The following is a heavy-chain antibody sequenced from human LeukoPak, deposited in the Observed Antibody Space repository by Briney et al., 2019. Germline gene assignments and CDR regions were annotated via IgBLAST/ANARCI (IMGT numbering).Heavy chain of an antibody. CDR1: GFSVSTNY. CDR3: AELGITMIGGV. J-gene: IGHJ6*04. V-gene: IGHV3-11*04. Sequence: GGSLRLSCAASGFSVSTNYMSWVRQAPGKGLEWVSYISSSGSTIYYADSVKGRFTISRDNAKNSLYLQMNSLRAEDTAVYYCAELGITMIGGVWGKGTTVTISS. CDR2: ISSSGSTI. D-gene: IGHD3-10*02.